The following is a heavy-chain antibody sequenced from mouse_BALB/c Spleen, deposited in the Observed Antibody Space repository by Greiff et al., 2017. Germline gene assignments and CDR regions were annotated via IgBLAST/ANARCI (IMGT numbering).Heavy chain of an antibody. CDR3: ARDTWFAY. CDR1: GFTFSSYG. J-gene: IGHJ3*01. Sequence: EVHLVESGGGLVQPGGSLKLSCAASGFTFSSYGMSWVRQTPDKRLELVATINSNGGSTYYPDSVKGRFTISRDNAKNTLYLQMSSLKSEDTAMYYCARDTWFAYWGQGTLVTVSA. V-gene: IGHV5-6-3*01. CDR2: INSNGGST.